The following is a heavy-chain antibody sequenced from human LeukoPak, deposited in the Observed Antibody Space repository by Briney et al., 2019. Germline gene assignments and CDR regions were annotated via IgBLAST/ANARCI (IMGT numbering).Heavy chain of an antibody. CDR2: IRSKAYGGTT. J-gene: IGHJ4*02. V-gene: IGHV3-49*03. CDR3: TRDLHDFWSGSLDYFDY. CDR1: GFTFGDYA. Sequence: GGSLRLSCTASGFTFGDYAMSWFRQAPGKGLEWVGFIRSKAYGGTTEYAASVKGRFTISRDDSKSIAYLQMNSLKTEDTAVYHCTRDLHDFWSGSLDYFDYWGQGTLVTVSS. D-gene: IGHD3-3*01.